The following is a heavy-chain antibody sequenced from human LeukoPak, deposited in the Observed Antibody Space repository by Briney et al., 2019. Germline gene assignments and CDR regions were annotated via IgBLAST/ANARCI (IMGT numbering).Heavy chain of an antibody. Sequence: GGSLRLSCAASGFPFSSYGMHWVRQAPGKGLDWVAVISSDGSKKNHADSVKGRFTISRDNSKNTLYLQMSSLRAEDTAVYYCARAYDSSGYYPEYFQDWGQGTLVTVSS. CDR3: ARAYDSSGYYPEYFQD. D-gene: IGHD3-22*01. V-gene: IGHV3-30*03. CDR1: GFPFSSYG. J-gene: IGHJ1*01. CDR2: ISSDGSKK.